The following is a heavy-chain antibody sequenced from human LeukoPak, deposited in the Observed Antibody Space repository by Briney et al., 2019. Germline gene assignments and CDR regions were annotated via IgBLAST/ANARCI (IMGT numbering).Heavy chain of an antibody. Sequence: GGSLRLPCAASGFPVTDFPKTWIRQSPGEGLEWVSSMSDIGPNTYYADSVKGRFTISRDTSKNTLFLQMHRLRAEDTALYFCARGRSLRFDAFAVWGPGTVVTVSS. J-gene: IGHJ3*01. CDR1: GFPVTDFP. D-gene: IGHD3-3*01. CDR3: ARGRSLRFDAFAV. V-gene: IGHV3-23*01. CDR2: MSDIGPNT.